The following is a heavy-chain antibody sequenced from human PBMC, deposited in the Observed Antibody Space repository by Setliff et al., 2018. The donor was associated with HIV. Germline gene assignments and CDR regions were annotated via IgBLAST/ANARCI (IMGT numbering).Heavy chain of an antibody. Sequence: ASVKVSCKASGYTFRRFGITWVRQAPGQGLEWMGWINPNSSGTTYVQKFQGRLTLTTDTSTNTVYLELRSLISDDTAIYYCAREAPRYASGAFDFWGQGTMVTVSS. V-gene: IGHV1-18*04. J-gene: IGHJ3*01. CDR1: GYTFRRFG. D-gene: IGHD3-9*01. CDR2: INPNSSGT. CDR3: AREAPRYASGAFDF.